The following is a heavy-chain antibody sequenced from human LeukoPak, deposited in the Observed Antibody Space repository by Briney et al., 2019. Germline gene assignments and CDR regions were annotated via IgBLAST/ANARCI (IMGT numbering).Heavy chain of an antibody. CDR3: ASFKSRHAFDI. J-gene: IGHJ3*02. CDR1: GFTFSSYS. V-gene: IGHV3-21*01. CDR2: ISSSSSYI. D-gene: IGHD5/OR15-5a*01. Sequence: GGSLRLSCAASGFTFSSYSMNWVRQAPGKRLEWVSSISSSSSYIYYADSVKGRFTISRDNAKNSLYLQMNSLRAEDTAVYYCASFKSRHAFDIWGQGTMVTVSS.